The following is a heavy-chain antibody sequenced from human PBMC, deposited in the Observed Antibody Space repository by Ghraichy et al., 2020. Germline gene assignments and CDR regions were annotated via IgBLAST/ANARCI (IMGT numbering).Heavy chain of an antibody. CDR1: GDSISTYY. V-gene: IGHV4-59*08. D-gene: IGHD6-19*01. CDR3: ARLYSSSFLYWYFDL. Sequence: SQTLSLTCTVSGDSISTYYWSWIRQPPGKGLEWIGYIYYTGSTDYNPSLKSRLTISVDTSKNQFSLNLSSVTAADTAVYYCARLYSSSFLYWYFDLWGRGTLVTVSS. J-gene: IGHJ2*01. CDR2: IYYTGST.